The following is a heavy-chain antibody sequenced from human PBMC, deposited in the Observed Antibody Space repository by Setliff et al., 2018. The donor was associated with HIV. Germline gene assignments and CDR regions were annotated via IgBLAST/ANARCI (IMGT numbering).Heavy chain of an antibody. CDR1: GYSISSGYY. CDR2: VYHSGSI. J-gene: IGHJ6*04. V-gene: IGHV4-38-2*01. CDR3: ARGDTTWPTQLLDV. D-gene: IGHD2-2*01. Sequence: SETLSLTCAVSGYSISSGYYWGWIRQPPGKGLEWIGSVYHSGSINHNPSLRSRVIMSVDKSKNQFSLRLTSVTAADTAVYYCARGDTTWPTQLLDVWGKGTTVTVSS.